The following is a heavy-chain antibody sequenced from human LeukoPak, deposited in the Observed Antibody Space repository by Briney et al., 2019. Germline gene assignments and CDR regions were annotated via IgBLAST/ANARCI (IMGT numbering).Heavy chain of an antibody. CDR3: AKDRRSGSYHAEGAFDI. Sequence: GGSLRLSCAASGFTFSNYGMHRVRQAPGKGLEWVAFIRYDGSNKYYADSVKGRFTISRDNSKNTLYLQMNSLRAEDTAVYYCAKDRRSGSYHAEGAFDIWGQGTMVTVSS. CDR2: IRYDGSNK. D-gene: IGHD1-26*01. CDR1: GFTFSNYG. V-gene: IGHV3-30*02. J-gene: IGHJ3*02.